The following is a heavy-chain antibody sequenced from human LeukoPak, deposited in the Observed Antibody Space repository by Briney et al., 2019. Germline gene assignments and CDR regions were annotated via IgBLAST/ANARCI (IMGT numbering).Heavy chain of an antibody. CDR1: GYTFTSYA. CDR2: INTNTGNP. D-gene: IGHD3-9*01. V-gene: IGHV7-4-1*02. CDR3: ARLTYDILTGLGQHPFDP. J-gene: IGHJ5*02. Sequence: ASVKVSCKASGYTFTSYAMNWVRQAPGQGLEWMGWINTNTGNPTYAQGFTGRFVFSLDTSVSTAYLQISSLKAEDTAVYYCARLTYDILTGLGQHPFDPWGQGTLVTVSS.